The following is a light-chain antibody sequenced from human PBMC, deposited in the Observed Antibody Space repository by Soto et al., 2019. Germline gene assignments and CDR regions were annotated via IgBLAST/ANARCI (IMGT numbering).Light chain of an antibody. CDR1: TGAVTSGHY. Sequence: QAVVTQEPSLTVSPGGTVTLTCGSSTGAVTSGHYPYWFQQKPGQAPRTLIYDTSNKHSWTPARFSGSLLGGKAALTLSSAQPEDEAGYYCLLSDSGARRVFGTGTKVTVL. J-gene: IGLJ1*01. CDR2: DTS. CDR3: LLSDSGARRV. V-gene: IGLV7-46*01.